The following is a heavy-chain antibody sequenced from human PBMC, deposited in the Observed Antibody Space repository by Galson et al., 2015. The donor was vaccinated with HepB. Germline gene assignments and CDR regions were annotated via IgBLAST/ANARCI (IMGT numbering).Heavy chain of an antibody. CDR3: ARERTAWSYYYYGMDV. CDR1: GYTFISYG. D-gene: IGHD2-8*02. J-gene: IGHJ6*02. Sequence: SVKVSCKASGYTFISYGISWVRQAPGQGLEWMGWISAYNGNTYYAQNLQGRVTMTTDTSTSTAYMELRSLTSDDTAVYYCARERTAWSYYYYGMDVWGQGTTVTVSS. V-gene: IGHV1-18*01. CDR2: ISAYNGNT.